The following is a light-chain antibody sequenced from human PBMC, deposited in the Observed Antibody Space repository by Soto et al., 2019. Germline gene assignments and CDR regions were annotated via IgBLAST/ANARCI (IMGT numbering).Light chain of an antibody. V-gene: IGKV1-12*01. J-gene: IGKJ4*01. CDR3: QQANYFSLT. CDR1: QGIRSW. CDR2: AAS. Sequence: DIQMTQSPSSVSASVGDRVTITCRASQGIRSWLAWYQQKPGKAPKLLIYAASSLQSGTPSRFSGSRSGTAFTLPIVKLQPEDFAAYSWQQANYFSLTFGGGANVESK.